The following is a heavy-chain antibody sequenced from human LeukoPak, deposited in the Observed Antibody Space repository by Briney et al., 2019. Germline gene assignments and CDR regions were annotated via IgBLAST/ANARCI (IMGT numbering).Heavy chain of an antibody. CDR1: GFTFSGYS. CDR3: ARWAYYYDSSGYYYLDY. J-gene: IGHJ4*02. V-gene: IGHV3-48*02. D-gene: IGHD3-22*01. CDR2: ISSSSITI. Sequence: PGGSLRLSCAASGFTFSGYSMNWVRQAPGKGLEWVSYISSSSITIYYADSVKGRFTISRDNVKNSLELQMNSLRDEDTAVYYCARWAYYYDSSGYYYLDYWGQGTLVTVSS.